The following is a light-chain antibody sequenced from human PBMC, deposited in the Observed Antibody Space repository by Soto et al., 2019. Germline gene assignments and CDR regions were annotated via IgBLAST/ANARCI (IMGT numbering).Light chain of an antibody. CDR3: AAWDSFLSSGV. V-gene: IGLV1-51*01. CDR1: SSNIGINS. J-gene: IGLJ3*02. Sequence: QSVLTQPPSVSAAPGQKVTISCSGGSSNIGINSVSWYQQLPEAAPKLLIFDNNKRPSGIPDRFSASKSGASATLGITGLQAGDEAHYYCAAWDSFLSSGVFGGGTKVTVL. CDR2: DNN.